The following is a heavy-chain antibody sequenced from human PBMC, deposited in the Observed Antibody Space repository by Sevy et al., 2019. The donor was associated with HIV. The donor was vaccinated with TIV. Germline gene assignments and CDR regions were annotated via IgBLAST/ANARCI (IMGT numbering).Heavy chain of an antibody. CDR3: ARESSSDWYLDY. CDR2: IGYDGSNK. J-gene: IGHJ4*02. Sequence: GGSLRLSCTASGFILSRYGMHWVRQAPGKGLEWVAGIGYDGSNKYYADSVKGRFTISRDNSKNTLTLQMNGLRAEDTAVYYCARESSSDWYLDYWGQGTLVTVSS. D-gene: IGHD2-2*01. CDR1: GFILSRYG. V-gene: IGHV3-33*01.